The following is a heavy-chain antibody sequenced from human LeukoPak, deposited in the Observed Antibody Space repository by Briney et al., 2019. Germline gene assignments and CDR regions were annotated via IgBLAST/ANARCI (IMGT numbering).Heavy chain of an antibody. CDR1: GGSISSGSYY. Sequence: SETLSLTCTVSGGSISSGSYYWSWIRQPAGKGLEWIGRIYTSGSTNYNPSLKSRVTISVDTSKNQFSLKLSSVTAADTAVYYCARDRIVPGNWFDPWGQGTLVTVSS. V-gene: IGHV4-61*02. CDR3: ARDRIVPGNWFDP. CDR2: IYTSGST. J-gene: IGHJ5*02. D-gene: IGHD2-2*01.